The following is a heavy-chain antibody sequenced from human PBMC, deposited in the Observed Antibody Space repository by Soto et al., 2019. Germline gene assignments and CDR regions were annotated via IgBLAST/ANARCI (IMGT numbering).Heavy chain of an antibody. D-gene: IGHD3-16*01. CDR1: GYTFTSYD. J-gene: IGHJ6*02. V-gene: IGHV1-8*01. Sequence: ASVKVSCKASGYTFTSYDINWVRQATGQGLEWMGWMNPNSGNTGYAQKFQGRVTMTRNTSISTAYMELSSLRSEDTAVYYCAREYSLTLHLGETRPNYYGMDVWGQGTTVTVSS. CDR2: MNPNSGNT. CDR3: AREYSLTLHLGETRPNYYGMDV.